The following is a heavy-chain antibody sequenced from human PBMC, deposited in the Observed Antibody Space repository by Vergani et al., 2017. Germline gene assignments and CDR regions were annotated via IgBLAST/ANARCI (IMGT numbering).Heavy chain of an antibody. D-gene: IGHD5-12*01. CDR3: ARAVYSGYESYYFDY. Sequence: QVQLVQSGAEVKKPGSSVKVSYKASGGTFSSYAISWVRQAPGQGLEWMGGIIPIFGTANYAQKFQGRVTITADESTSTAYMELSSLRSEDTAVYYCARAVYSGYESYYFDYWGQGTLVTVSS. J-gene: IGHJ4*02. CDR1: GGTFSSYA. V-gene: IGHV1-69*01. CDR2: IIPIFGTA.